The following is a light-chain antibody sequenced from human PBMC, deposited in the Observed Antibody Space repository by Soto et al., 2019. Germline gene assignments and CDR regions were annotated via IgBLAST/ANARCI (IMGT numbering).Light chain of an antibody. J-gene: IGKJ1*01. CDR2: GAS. CDR1: QSVSSN. V-gene: IGKV3-20*01. CDR3: QQCGSSQT. Sequence: EIVMTQSPVTLSVSPGERATLSCRASQSVSSNLAWYQQKPGQAPRLLIYGASSRATGIPDRFSGSGSGTDFTLTISRLEPEDFAVYYCQQCGSSQTFGQGTKVDIK.